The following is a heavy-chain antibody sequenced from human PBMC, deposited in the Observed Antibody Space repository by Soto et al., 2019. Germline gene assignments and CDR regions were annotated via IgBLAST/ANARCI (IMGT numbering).Heavy chain of an antibody. D-gene: IGHD2-15*01. CDR1: GYTFTGYY. CDR3: ARVQEDSGGGSCYSKFDY. V-gene: IGHV1-2*02. J-gene: IGHJ4*02. CDR2: INPNSGGT. Sequence: QVQLVQSGAEVKKPGASVNVSCKASGYTFTGYYIHWVRQAPGQGLEWMGWINPNSGGTKYAPKFQGRVTVTSDTSISTTYMELSGLRSDDTSVYYCARVQEDSGGGSCYSKFDYWGQGTLVTVAS.